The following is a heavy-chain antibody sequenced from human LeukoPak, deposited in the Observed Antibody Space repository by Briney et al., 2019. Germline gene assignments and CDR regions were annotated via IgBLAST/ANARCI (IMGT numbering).Heavy chain of an antibody. D-gene: IGHD2/OR15-2a*01. V-gene: IGHV3-48*01. CDR2: ISSSAGTL. Sequence: GGSLRLSCAASGFTFSTFSMNWVRQAPGKGLEWVSSISSSAGTLYYADSVKGRFTISRDNAKNSLFLQMDSLGAEDTAVYYCASGGFFSDCWGQGTLVTVSS. J-gene: IGHJ4*02. CDR3: ASGGFFSDC. CDR1: GFTFSTFS.